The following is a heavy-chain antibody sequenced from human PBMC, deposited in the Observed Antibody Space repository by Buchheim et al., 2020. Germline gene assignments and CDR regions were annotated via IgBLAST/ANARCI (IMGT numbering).Heavy chain of an antibody. Sequence: QDQLVQSGAEVKKPGSSVKVSCKASGATFSSDTISWVRQAPGQGLEWMGRIISILGVANYAPDFQGRVTITADKARYTVDMELSSLTSDDTAVYYCARDFAFHYFDLDVWGRETT. D-gene: IGHD3-3*01. J-gene: IGHJ6*02. V-gene: IGHV1-69*08. CDR1: GATFSSDT. CDR3: ARDFAFHYFDLDV. CDR2: IISILGVA.